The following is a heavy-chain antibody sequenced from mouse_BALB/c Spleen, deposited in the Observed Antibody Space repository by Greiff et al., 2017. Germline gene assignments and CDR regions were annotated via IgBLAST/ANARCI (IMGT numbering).Heavy chain of an antibody. Sequence: VQRVESGAELMKPGASVKISCKASGYTFSSYWIEWVQQSPGHGLEWLGEILPGSGSTNYNEKFKGKATFTADTSSNTAYMQLSSLTSEDSAVYYCARGWDVNWYFDVWGEGTTVTVSS. D-gene: IGHD4-1*01. CDR3: ARGWDVNWYFDV. J-gene: IGHJ1*01. V-gene: IGHV1-9*01. CDR1: GYTFSSYW. CDR2: ILPGSGST.